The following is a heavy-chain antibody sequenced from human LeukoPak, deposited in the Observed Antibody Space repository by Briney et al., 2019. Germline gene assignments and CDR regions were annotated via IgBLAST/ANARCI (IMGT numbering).Heavy chain of an antibody. Sequence: SVKVSCKASGGTFSSYAISWVRQAPGQGLEWMGGIIPIFGTANYAQKFQGRVTITADESTSTAYMELSSLRSEDTAVYYCARVGVAARPSPFDYWGQGTLVTVSS. CDR1: GGTFSSYA. V-gene: IGHV1-69*13. D-gene: IGHD6-6*01. J-gene: IGHJ4*02. CDR3: ARVGVAARPSPFDY. CDR2: IIPIFGTA.